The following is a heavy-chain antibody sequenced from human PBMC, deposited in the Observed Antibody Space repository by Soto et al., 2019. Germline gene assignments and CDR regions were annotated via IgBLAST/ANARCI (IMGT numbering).Heavy chain of an antibody. D-gene: IGHD3-16*01. CDR2: IYNGGGT. Sequence: EVQLVETGGGLIQPGGSLRLSCAASGFTVSGHYMSWVRQAPGKGLEWVSVIYNGGGTYYADSEKGRFNISRDNSKNKLDLPMNSLGDEDTAVYYCASTRGGTYDYWGQGTPVTVTS. J-gene: IGHJ4*02. CDR1: GFTVSGHY. CDR3: ASTRGGTYDY. V-gene: IGHV3-53*02.